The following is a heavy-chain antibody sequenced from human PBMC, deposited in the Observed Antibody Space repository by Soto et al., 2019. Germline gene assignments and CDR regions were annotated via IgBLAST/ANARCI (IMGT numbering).Heavy chain of an antibody. CDR2: INHSGST. CDR1: GGSFSGYY. J-gene: IGHJ4*02. CDR3: ARGQYSSGWFDY. V-gene: IGHV4-34*01. Sequence: QVQLQQWGAGLLKPSETLSLTRAVYGGSFSGYYWSWIRQPPGKGLEWIGEINHSGSTNYNPSLKSRVTISVDTSKNQFSLKLSSVTAADTAVYYCARGQYSSGWFDYWGQGTLVTVSS. D-gene: IGHD6-19*01.